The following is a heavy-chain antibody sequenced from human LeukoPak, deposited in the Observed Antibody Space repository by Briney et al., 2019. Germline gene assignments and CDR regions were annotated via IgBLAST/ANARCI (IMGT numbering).Heavy chain of an antibody. CDR3: ARTPRGGYSGYNFDS. J-gene: IGHJ4*02. Sequence: SETLSLTCTVSGGSISDYHWSWIRQRPGKGLEWIGYIYYSGTTNYNPSLKSRVTMSVDTSKNQFSLKVSSVTAADTALYYCARTPRGGYSGYNFDSWGQGTLVTVSS. V-gene: IGHV4-59*01. D-gene: IGHD5-12*01. CDR1: GGSISDYH. CDR2: IYYSGTT.